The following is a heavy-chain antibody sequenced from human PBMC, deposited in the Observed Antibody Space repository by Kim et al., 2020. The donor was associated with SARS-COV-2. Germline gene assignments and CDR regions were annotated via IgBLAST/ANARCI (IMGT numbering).Heavy chain of an antibody. V-gene: IGHV1-3*01. CDR3: ARPASGEWEPGSFDY. D-gene: IGHD1-26*01. J-gene: IGHJ4*02. Sequence: ASVKVSCKASGYTFTSYAMHWVRQAPGQRLEWMGWINAGNGNTKYSQKFQGRVTITRDTSASTAYMELSSLRSEDTAVYYCARPASGEWEPGSFDYWGQGTLVTVSS. CDR1: GYTFTSYA. CDR2: INAGNGNT.